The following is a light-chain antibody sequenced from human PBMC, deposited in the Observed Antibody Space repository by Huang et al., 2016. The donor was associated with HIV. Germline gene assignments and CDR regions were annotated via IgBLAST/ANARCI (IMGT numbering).Light chain of an antibody. V-gene: IGKV1-39*01. Sequence: IQMTQSPSSLSASVGDRVTITCRASQSIDGYLNWYQQKPGKAPKLLISSASTLHTEVPTRFSHRGYETDDSLIIDNLQPDDFATYFCQQSYSTLITFGQGSRLDTK. CDR1: QSIDGY. CDR3: QQSYSTLIT. J-gene: IGKJ5*01. CDR2: SAS.